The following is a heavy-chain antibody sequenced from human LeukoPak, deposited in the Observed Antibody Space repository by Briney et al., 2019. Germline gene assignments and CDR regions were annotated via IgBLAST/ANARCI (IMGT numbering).Heavy chain of an antibody. CDR3: ARYSYGYEHYYYGMDV. CDR1: GGSVSSGSYY. V-gene: IGHV4-61*01. Sequence: SETLSLTCTVSGGSVSSGSYYWSWIRQPPGKGLEWIGYIYYSGSTNYNPSLKSRVTISVDTSKNQFSLKLSSVTAADTAVSYCARYSYGYEHYYYGMDVWGQGTTVTVSS. J-gene: IGHJ6*02. D-gene: IGHD5-18*01. CDR2: IYYSGST.